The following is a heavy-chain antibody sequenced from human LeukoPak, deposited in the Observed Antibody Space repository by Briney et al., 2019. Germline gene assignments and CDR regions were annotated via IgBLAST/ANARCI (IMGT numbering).Heavy chain of an antibody. D-gene: IGHD3-22*01. CDR1: GFTVSSNY. CDR2: IYSGGST. J-gene: IGHJ6*02. CDR3: ARALSIVEDYYYYGMDV. V-gene: IGHV3-53*04. Sequence: GGSLRLSCAASGFTVSSNYMSWVRQAPGKGLEWVSVIYSGGSTCYADSVKGRFTISRHNSKNTLYLQVNSLRAEDTAVYYCARALSIVEDYYYYGMDVWGQGTTVTVSS.